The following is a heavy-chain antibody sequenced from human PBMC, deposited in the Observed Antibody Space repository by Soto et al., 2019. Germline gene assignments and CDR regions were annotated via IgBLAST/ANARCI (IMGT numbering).Heavy chain of an antibody. CDR1: GFTFSSYS. CDR3: ARARGSATGYDDY. D-gene: IGHD2-15*01. Sequence: EVQLVESGGGLVKPGGSLRLSCAASGFTFSSYSMNWVRQAPGKGLEWVSSISSASTSIYYADSVKGRFTISRDNAKNSLYLQMSSLGAEETAVYYCARARGSATGYDDYWGQGTLVTVSS. CDR2: ISSASTSI. V-gene: IGHV3-21*01. J-gene: IGHJ4*02.